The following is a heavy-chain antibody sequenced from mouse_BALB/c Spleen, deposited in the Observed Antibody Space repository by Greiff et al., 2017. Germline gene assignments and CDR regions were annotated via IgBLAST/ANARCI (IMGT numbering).Heavy chain of an antibody. CDR3: ARGGRYDEGYAMDY. D-gene: IGHD2-14*01. V-gene: IGHV1-4*01. J-gene: IGHJ4*01. Sequence: VQLQESGAELARPGASVKMSCKASGYTFTSYTMHWVKQRPGQGLEWIGYINPSSGYTNYNQKFKDKATLTADKSSSTAYMQLSSLTSEDSAVYYCARGGRYDEGYAMDYWGQGTSVTVSS. CDR2: INPSSGYT. CDR1: GYTFTSYT.